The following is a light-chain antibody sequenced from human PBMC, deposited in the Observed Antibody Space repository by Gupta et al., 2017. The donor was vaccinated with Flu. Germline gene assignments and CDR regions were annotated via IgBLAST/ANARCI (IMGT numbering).Light chain of an antibody. V-gene: IGLV2-11*01. Sequence: QSALTQPRSVSGSPGQSVTISCTGTSSDVGGYDYVSWYQQHPGKAPKLIIYDVTQRPSGVPDRFSASKSDNTASLTISGLQAEDEADYYCCSYAGSNILFFGGGTKVTVL. J-gene: IGLJ2*01. CDR3: CSYAGSNILF. CDR1: SSDVGGYDY. CDR2: DVT.